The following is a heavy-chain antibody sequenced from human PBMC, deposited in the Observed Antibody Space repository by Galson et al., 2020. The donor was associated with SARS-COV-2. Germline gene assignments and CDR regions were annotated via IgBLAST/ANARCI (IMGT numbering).Heavy chain of an antibody. J-gene: IGHJ6*02. Sequence: NSGGSLRLSCAASGFTLSSHSLNWVRQAPGKGLEWVSSISNRRSYIYYPASVKGRSTISRDNAKNSLYLQMNSLRAEDTAVYYCASVYGDLAEGMDVWGQGTTVTVSS. D-gene: IGHD4-17*01. V-gene: IGHV3-21*01. CDR2: ISNRRSYI. CDR3: ASVYGDLAEGMDV. CDR1: GFTLSSHS.